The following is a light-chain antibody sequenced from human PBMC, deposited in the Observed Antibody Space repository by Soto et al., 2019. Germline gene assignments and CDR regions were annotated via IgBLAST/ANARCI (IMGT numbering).Light chain of an antibody. CDR1: SSDVGGYNY. CDR3: LSYADTAEG. Sequence: QSVLTQPPSASGPPGQSVTISCAGTSSDVGGYNYVSWYQQYPGKVPKLMIYEVSERPSGVPDRFSGSKSGNTAFLTVSGLQAEDEPYYYCLSYADTAEGFGCGTKVTVL. J-gene: IGLJ1*01. V-gene: IGLV2-8*01. CDR2: EVS.